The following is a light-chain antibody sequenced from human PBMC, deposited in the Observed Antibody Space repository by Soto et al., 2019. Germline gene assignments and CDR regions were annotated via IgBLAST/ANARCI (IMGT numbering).Light chain of an antibody. CDR2: EAS. CDR1: QSVSSS. J-gene: IGKJ4*01. CDR3: QQRSNWPLT. V-gene: IGKV3-11*01. Sequence: EIVLTQSPATLSLSPGERATLSCRASQSVSSSLAWYQQKPGQVPRLLIYEASNRATGIPARFSSSGSGTDFTLTISSLVPEDFAVYYCQQRSNWPLTFGGGTKVEIK.